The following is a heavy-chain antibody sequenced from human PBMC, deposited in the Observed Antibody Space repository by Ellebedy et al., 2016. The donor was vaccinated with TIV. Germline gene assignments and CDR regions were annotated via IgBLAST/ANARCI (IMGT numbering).Heavy chain of an antibody. Sequence: GESLKISCAASGFTFSSYSMNWVRQAPGKGLEWVSSISSSSSYIYYADSVKGRFTISRENAKNSLYLQMNSLRVEDTAVYYCVRASSGFDYWGQGTLVTVSS. V-gene: IGHV3-21*04. CDR2: ISSSSSYI. D-gene: IGHD6-25*01. CDR3: VRASSGFDY. J-gene: IGHJ4*02. CDR1: GFTFSSYS.